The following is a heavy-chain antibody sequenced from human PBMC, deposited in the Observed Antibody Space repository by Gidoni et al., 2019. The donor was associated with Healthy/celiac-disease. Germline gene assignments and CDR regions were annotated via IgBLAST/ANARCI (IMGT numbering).Heavy chain of an antibody. V-gene: IGHV3-9*01. CDR3: AKVKGYDFWSGYSPTDAFDI. CDR2: ISWNSGSI. D-gene: IGHD3-3*01. Sequence: EVQLVESGGGLVQPGRSLRLSCAACGVTFDDYAMQGVRQAPGKGLEWVSGISWNSGSIGYADSVKGRFTISRDNAKNSLYLQMNSLRAEDTALYYCAKVKGYDFWSGYSPTDAFDIWGQGTMVTVSS. J-gene: IGHJ3*02. CDR1: GVTFDDYA.